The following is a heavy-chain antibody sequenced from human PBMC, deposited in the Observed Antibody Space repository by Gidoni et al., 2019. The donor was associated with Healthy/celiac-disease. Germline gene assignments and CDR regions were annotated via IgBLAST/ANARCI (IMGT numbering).Heavy chain of an antibody. J-gene: IGHJ4*02. CDR3: ARAISSSWYPFDY. D-gene: IGHD6-13*01. V-gene: IGHV3-66*01. Sequence: EVQLVESGGGLVQPGGSLRLSCAASGFPVSSNYMSWVRQAPGKGLEWVSVIYSGGSTYYADSVKGRFTISRDNSKNTLYLQMNSLRAEDTAVYYCARAISSSWYPFDYWGQGTLVTVSS. CDR2: IYSGGST. CDR1: GFPVSSNY.